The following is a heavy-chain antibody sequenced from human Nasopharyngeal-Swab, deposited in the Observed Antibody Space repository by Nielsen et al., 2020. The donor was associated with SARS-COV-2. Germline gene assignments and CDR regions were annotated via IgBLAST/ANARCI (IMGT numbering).Heavy chain of an antibody. D-gene: IGHD5/OR15-5a*01. V-gene: IGHV3-30*18. Sequence: GESLKISCAASGFTFSSYGMHWVRQAPGKGLEWVAVISYDGSNKYYADSVKGRFTISRDNSKNTLYLQMNSLRAEDTAVYYCAEPSRVEYYFDYWGQGTLVTVSS. J-gene: IGHJ4*02. CDR3: AEPSRVEYYFDY. CDR2: ISYDGSNK. CDR1: GFTFSSYG.